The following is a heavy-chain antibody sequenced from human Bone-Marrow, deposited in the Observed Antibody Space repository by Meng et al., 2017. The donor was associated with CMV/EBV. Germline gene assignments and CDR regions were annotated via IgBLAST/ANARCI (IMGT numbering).Heavy chain of an antibody. CDR2: IYPGDSDT. V-gene: IGHV5-51*01. Sequence: KVSCKGSGYSFTTYWIGWVRQMPGKGLEWMGIIYPGDSDTRYSPSFQGQVTISADKSISTAYLQWSSLKASDTAMYYCARIVVVPAATGSWFDPWGQGTLVTVSS. D-gene: IGHD2-2*01. J-gene: IGHJ5*02. CDR3: ARIVVVPAATGSWFDP. CDR1: GYSFTTYW.